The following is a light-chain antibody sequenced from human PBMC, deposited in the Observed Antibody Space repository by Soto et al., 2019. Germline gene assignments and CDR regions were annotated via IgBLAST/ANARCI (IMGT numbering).Light chain of an antibody. V-gene: IGKV3-20*01. CDR3: QQYGSSLFT. CDR1: QSVSSNY. CDR2: GAS. Sequence: EIVLTQSPGTLSLSPGERATLSCRASQSVSSNYLAWYQQRPGQAPRLLIYGASRRATGIPDRFSGSGSGTDFTLTINRLEPEDFAVYYCQQYGSSLFTFGQGTRLEIK. J-gene: IGKJ5*01.